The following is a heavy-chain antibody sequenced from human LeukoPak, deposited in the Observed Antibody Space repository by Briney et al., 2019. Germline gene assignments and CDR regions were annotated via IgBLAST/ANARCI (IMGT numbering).Heavy chain of an antibody. Sequence: PSETLPLTCTGSGGSISSGGYYWSWIRQPPGKGLEWIGYIYHSGSTYYNPSLKSRVTISVDRSKNQFSLKLSSVTAADTAVYYCARAAVVPAAPGRIFDYWGQGTLVTVSS. V-gene: IGHV4-30-2*01. CDR2: IYHSGST. CDR3: ARAAVVPAAPGRIFDY. J-gene: IGHJ4*02. CDR1: GGSISSGGYY. D-gene: IGHD2-2*01.